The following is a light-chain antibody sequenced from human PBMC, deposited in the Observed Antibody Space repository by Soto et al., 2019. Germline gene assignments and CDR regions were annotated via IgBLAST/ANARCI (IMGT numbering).Light chain of an antibody. V-gene: IGKV3-15*01. Sequence: ETVMTQSATTLSVSPGERTTLSCRASQSVNTNLAWYQQKPGQAPRLLIFGASIRATGVPDRFSGSGSGTEFTLSISSLQSEDSAVYYCQQYNDWPPLTFGGGTKVDI. J-gene: IGKJ4*01. CDR2: GAS. CDR1: QSVNTN. CDR3: QQYNDWPPLT.